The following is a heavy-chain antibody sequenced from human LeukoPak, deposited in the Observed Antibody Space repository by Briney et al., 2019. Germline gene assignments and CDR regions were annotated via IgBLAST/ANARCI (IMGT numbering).Heavy chain of an antibody. Sequence: GGSLRLSCAPSGFTFCSDIMTCVPQAPGKGVRGVSSFSSSSSYIYYADSVKGPFTISRDNAKNSLYLQMNSRRAEDTAVYYCARSSFSRITMTPGHFDYWGQGTLVTVSS. J-gene: IGHJ4*02. CDR3: ARSSFSRITMTPGHFDY. CDR1: GFTFCSDI. D-gene: IGHD3-22*01. CDR2: FSSSSSYI. V-gene: IGHV3-21*01.